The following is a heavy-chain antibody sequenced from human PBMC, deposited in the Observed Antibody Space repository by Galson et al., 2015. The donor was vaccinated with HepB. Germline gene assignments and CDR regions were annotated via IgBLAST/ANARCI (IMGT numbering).Heavy chain of an antibody. V-gene: IGHV4-31*03. D-gene: IGHD3-9*01. CDR3: ARDPILTGSYYYYGMDV. CDR1: GGSISSGGYY. J-gene: IGHJ6*02. Sequence: TLSLTCTVSGGSISSGGYYWSWIRQHPGKGLEWIGYIYYSGSTYYNPSLKSRVTISVDTSKNQFSLKLSSVTAADTAVYYCARDPILTGSYYYYGMDVWGQGTTVTVSS. CDR2: IYYSGST.